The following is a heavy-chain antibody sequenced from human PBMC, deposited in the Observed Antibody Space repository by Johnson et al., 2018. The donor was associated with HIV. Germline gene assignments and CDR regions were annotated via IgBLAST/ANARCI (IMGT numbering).Heavy chain of an antibody. D-gene: IGHD2-8*01. CDR3: ARESVNSRPGAFDI. V-gene: IGHV3-30*14. CDR1: GFTFSSYA. J-gene: IGHJ3*02. CDR2: ISYDGSNK. Sequence: VQLVESGGGVVQPGRSLRLSCAASGFTFSSYAMHWVRQAPGKGLEWVAVISYDGSNKYYADSVKGRFTISRDNSKNTLYLQMNSLRAEDTAVYYCARESVNSRPGAFDIWGQGTMITVSS.